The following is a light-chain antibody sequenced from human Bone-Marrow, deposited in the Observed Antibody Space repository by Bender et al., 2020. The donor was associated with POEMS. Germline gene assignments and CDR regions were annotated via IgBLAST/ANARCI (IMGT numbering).Light chain of an antibody. Sequence: QSVLTQPPSASGTPGQRVTISCSGSNSNIGTNAVNWYQQFPGTAPKLLIYSVNQRPSGVPDRFYAFKSGTSASLAISALKSEGGADYDCAAWNTGLSGGGCGGEAKLTVL. V-gene: IGLV1-44*01. J-gene: IGLJ3*02. CDR2: SVN. CDR1: NSNIGTNA. CDR3: AAWNTGLSGGG.